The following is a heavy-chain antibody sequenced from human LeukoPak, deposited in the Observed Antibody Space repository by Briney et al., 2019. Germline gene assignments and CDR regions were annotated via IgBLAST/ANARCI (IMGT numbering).Heavy chain of an antibody. CDR1: GGSFSGYY. Sequence: PSETLSLTCAVYGGSFSGYYWSWIRQPPGKGLEWIGEINHSGSTNYNPSLKSRVTISVDTSKNQFSLRLSSVTAADTAVYYCARNPRRFLEWLSYYMDVWGTGTTVTVSS. CDR2: INHSGST. D-gene: IGHD3-3*01. CDR3: ARNPRRFLEWLSYYMDV. J-gene: IGHJ6*03. V-gene: IGHV4-34*01.